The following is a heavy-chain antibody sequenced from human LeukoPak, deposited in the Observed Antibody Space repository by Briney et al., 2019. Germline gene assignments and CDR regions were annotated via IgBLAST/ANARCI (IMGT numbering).Heavy chain of an antibody. J-gene: IGHJ4*02. Sequence: GGSLRLSCVASGFSFDNFAMNWVRQAPGKGLEWVSLIIGSSGSTFYADSVKGRFTISRDNAKNSVFLQMNSLRAEDTAVYYCVRDGGVSGYDLLDYWGQGTLVTVSS. CDR3: VRDGGVSGYDLLDY. V-gene: IGHV3-23*01. CDR2: IIGSSGST. D-gene: IGHD5-12*01. CDR1: GFSFDNFA.